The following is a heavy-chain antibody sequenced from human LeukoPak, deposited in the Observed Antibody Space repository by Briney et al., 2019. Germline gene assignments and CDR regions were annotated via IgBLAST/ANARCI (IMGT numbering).Heavy chain of an antibody. D-gene: IGHD3-10*01. CDR1: GFTFSSYA. J-gene: IGHJ3*02. V-gene: IGHV3-30*04. Sequence: PGRSLRLSCAASGFTFSSYAMHWVRQAPGKGLEWVAVISSDGSNKYYADSMKGRFTISRDNSKNTLNLQMNSLRAEDTAVYYCAKDSMGSGIYWCAFDIWGQGTMVTVSS. CDR2: ISSDGSNK. CDR3: AKDSMGSGIYWCAFDI.